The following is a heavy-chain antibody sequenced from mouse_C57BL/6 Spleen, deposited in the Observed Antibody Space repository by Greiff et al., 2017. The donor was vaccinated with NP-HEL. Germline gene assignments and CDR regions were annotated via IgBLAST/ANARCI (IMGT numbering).Heavy chain of an antibody. CDR1: GYTFTSYW. V-gene: IGHV1-50*01. J-gene: IGHJ2*01. CDR3: ANYGSSSYFDY. Sequence: VQLQQSGAELVKPGASVKLSCKASGYTFTSYWMQWVKQRPGQGLEWIGEIDPSDSYINCNQKLKGKATLTVYTSSSTAYMQLSSVTSEDSAVYYGANYGSSSYFDYWGQGTTLTVSS. CDR2: IDPSDSYI. D-gene: IGHD1-1*01.